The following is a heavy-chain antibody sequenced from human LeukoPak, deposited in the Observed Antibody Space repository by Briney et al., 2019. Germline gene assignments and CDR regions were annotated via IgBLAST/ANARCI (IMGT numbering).Heavy chain of an antibody. Sequence: PGGSLRLSCAASGFTFNIYWMHWVRQAPGKGLVWVSHINSDGSTATYADSVMGRFTISRDNAKNTLFQQMNSLRAEDTAVYYCAREGGSSFDYWGQGTLVSVSS. CDR1: GFTFNIYW. CDR3: AREGGSSFDY. V-gene: IGHV3-74*01. D-gene: IGHD3-16*01. CDR2: INSDGSTA. J-gene: IGHJ4*02.